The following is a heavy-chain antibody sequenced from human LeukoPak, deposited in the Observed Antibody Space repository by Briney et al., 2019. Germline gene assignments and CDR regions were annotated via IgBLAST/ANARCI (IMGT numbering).Heavy chain of an antibody. CDR1: GGSISSYY. CDR2: IYYSGST. Sequence: SETLSLTCTVSGGSISSYYWSWIRQPPGKGLEWIGYIYYSGSTYYNPSLKSRVTISVDTSKNQFSLKLSSVTAADTAVYYCARQGGTVTMIDYWGQGTLVTVSS. D-gene: IGHD4-17*01. J-gene: IGHJ4*02. V-gene: IGHV4-59*08. CDR3: ARQGGTVTMIDY.